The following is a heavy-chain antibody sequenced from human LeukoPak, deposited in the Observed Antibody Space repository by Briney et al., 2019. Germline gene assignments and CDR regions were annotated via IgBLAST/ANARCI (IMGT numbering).Heavy chain of an antibody. D-gene: IGHD1-26*01. CDR1: GYTFTSYY. Sequence: GASVKVSCNASGYTFTSYYIHWVRQAPGQGLEWMGIINPSGGSTNYAQKFQGRVTMTRDTSTSTVYMELSSLRSEDTAVYYCARDSGGEWERFDYWGQGTLVTVSS. J-gene: IGHJ4*02. CDR2: INPSGGST. CDR3: ARDSGGEWERFDY. V-gene: IGHV1-46*01.